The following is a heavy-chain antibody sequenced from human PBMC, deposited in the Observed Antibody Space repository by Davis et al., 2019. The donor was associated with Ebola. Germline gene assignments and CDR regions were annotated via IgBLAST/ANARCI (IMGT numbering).Heavy chain of an antibody. CDR2: IIPTFDTT. D-gene: IGHD2-15*01. CDR1: GGTFSNYA. J-gene: IGHJ3*01. CDR3: ATRLRYCSGPNCYSAYDAFEL. Sequence: SVKVSCKASGGTFSNYAISWVRQAPGQGLEWVGGIIPTFDTTNYAQNFQDRVRISADESTDTAYMELSRLRSEDSALYFCATRLRYCSGPNCYSAYDAFELWGQGTLVTVSS. V-gene: IGHV1-69*13.